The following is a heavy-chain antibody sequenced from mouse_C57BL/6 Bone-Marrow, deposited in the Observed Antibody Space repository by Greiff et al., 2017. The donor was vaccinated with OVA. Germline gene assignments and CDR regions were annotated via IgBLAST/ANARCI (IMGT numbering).Heavy chain of an antibody. V-gene: IGHV7-1*01. Sequence: EVQRVESGGGLVQSGRSLRLSCATSGFTFSDFYMEWVRQAPGKGLEWIAASRNKANDYTTEYSASVKGRFIVSRDTSQSILYLQMNALRAEDTAIYYCARDPYYGSSRHWYFDVWGTGTTVTVSS. J-gene: IGHJ1*03. CDR2: SRNKANDYTT. CDR3: ARDPYYGSSRHWYFDV. CDR1: GFTFSDFY. D-gene: IGHD1-1*01.